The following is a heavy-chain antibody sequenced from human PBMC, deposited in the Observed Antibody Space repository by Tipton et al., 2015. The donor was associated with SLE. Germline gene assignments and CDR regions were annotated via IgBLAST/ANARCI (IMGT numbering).Heavy chain of an antibody. CDR2: IYYSGRT. CDR1: GGSISSGGYY. CDR3: ARDRSRDGYSRGYDYYYYGMDV. D-gene: IGHD5-24*01. Sequence: TLSLTCTVSGGSISSGGYYWSWIRQHPGKGLEWIGYIYYSGRTKYNPSLKSRVTMSVDTSKNQFSLRLDSVTAADTAVYFCARDRSRDGYSRGYDYYYYGMDVWGQGTAVTVSS. J-gene: IGHJ6*02. V-gene: IGHV4-61*08.